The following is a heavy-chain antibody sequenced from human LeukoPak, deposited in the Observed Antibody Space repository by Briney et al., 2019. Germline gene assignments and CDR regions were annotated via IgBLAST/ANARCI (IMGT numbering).Heavy chain of an antibody. D-gene: IGHD3-22*01. CDR3: ATYDSSGYVIDY. J-gene: IGHJ4*02. CDR1: GGSFSGYY. Sequence: SETLSLTCAVYGGSFSGYYWSWIRQPPGKGLEWIGEINHSGSTNYNPSLKSRVTISVDTSKNQFSLKLGSVTAADTVVYYCATYDSSGYVIDYWGQGTLVTVSS. V-gene: IGHV4-34*01. CDR2: INHSGST.